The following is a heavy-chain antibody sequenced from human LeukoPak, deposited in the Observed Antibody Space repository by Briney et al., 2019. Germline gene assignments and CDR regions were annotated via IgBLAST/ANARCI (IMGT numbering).Heavy chain of an antibody. CDR2: ISWNSGSI. D-gene: IGHD3-22*01. V-gene: IGHV3-9*01. J-gene: IGHJ3*02. CDR3: AKDAHHPLYDSRDHGAFDI. Sequence: PGGSLRLSCAASGFTFSSYAMSWVRQAPGKGLEWVSGISWNSGSIGYADSVKGRFTISRDNAKNSLYLQMNSLRAEDTALYYCAKDAHHPLYDSRDHGAFDIWGQGTMVTVSS. CDR1: GFTFSSYA.